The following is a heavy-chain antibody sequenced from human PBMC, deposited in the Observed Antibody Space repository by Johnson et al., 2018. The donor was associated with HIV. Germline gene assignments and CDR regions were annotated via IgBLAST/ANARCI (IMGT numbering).Heavy chain of an antibody. CDR3: APAGPDAFDI. V-gene: IGHV3-30*03. CDR1: GFTFSSYG. Sequence: QVQLVESGGGVVQPGRSLRLSCAASGFTFSSYGMHWVRQAPGKGLEWVAVISYDGSNKYYADSVKGRFTISRDNSKNTLDLQMNSLRAEDTAVYYCAPAGPDAFDIWGQGTMVTVSS. CDR2: ISYDGSNK. D-gene: IGHD2-2*01. J-gene: IGHJ3*02.